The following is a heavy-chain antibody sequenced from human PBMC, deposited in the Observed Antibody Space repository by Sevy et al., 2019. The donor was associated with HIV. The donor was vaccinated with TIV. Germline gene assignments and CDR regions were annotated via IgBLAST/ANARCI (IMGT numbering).Heavy chain of an antibody. CDR2: LYDTGST. Sequence: SETLSLTCTVSGGSMGSYYWTWIRQPPGKGLEWIGYLYDTGSTNYNPSLESRVTISIDTSKNQFSLNLSYVTAADTAVYYCAREGGLVDYGMYVWGQGITVTVSS. V-gene: IGHV4-59*01. D-gene: IGHD3-9*01. J-gene: IGHJ6*02. CDR1: GGSMGSYY. CDR3: AREGGLVDYGMYV.